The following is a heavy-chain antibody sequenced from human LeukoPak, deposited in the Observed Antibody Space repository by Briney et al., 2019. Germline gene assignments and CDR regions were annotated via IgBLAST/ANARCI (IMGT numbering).Heavy chain of an antibody. Sequence: KPSETLSLTCTVSGGSISSYYWSWIRQPPGKGLEWIGYIYYSGSTNYNPSLKSRVTISVDTSKNQFSLKLSSVTAADTAVYYCARDRYYDFWSGSNWLDPWGQGTLVTVSS. D-gene: IGHD3-3*01. CDR2: IYYSGST. V-gene: IGHV4-59*01. CDR3: ARDRYYDFWSGSNWLDP. J-gene: IGHJ5*02. CDR1: GGSISSYY.